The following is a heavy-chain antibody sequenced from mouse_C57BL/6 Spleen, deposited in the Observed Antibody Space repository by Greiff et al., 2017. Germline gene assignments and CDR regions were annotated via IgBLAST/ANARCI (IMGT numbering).Heavy chain of an antibody. J-gene: IGHJ4*01. Sequence: QVQLKESGAELVRPGASVTLSCKASGYTFTDYEMHWVKQTPVHGLEWIGAIDPETGGTAYNQKFKGKAILTADKSSSTAYMELRSLTSEDSAVYYCTDYDYDTKVDYWGQGTSVTVSS. D-gene: IGHD2-4*01. CDR3: TDYDYDTKVDY. V-gene: IGHV1-15*01. CDR1: GYTFTDYE. CDR2: IDPETGGT.